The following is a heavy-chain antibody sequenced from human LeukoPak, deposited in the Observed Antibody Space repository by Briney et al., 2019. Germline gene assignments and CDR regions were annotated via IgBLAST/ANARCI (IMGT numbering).Heavy chain of an antibody. D-gene: IGHD3-10*01. J-gene: IGHJ6*03. CDR3: ARGGYGSGWDYMDV. CDR2: INHSGNT. CDR1: GGSISSSSYY. V-gene: IGHV4-39*07. Sequence: SETLSLTCTVSGGSISSSSYYWNWIRQPPGKGLEWIGGINHSGNTNYNPSLKSRVTISVDTSKNQFSLKLSSVTAADTAVYYCARGGYGSGWDYMDVWGKGTTVTVSS.